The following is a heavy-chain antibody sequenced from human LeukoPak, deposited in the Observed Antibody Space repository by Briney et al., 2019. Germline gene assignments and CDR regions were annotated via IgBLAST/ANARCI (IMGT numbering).Heavy chain of an antibody. CDR3: AKDRAIPYSSSWYWFDP. CDR2: IRYDGSNK. J-gene: IGHJ5*02. CDR1: GFTFDDYD. Sequence: GGSLRLSCAASGFTFDDYDMSWVRQAPGKGLEWVAFIRYDGSNKYYADSVKGRFTISRDNSKNTLYLQMNSLRAEDTAVYYCAKDRAIPYSSSWYWFDPWGQGTLVTVSS. D-gene: IGHD6-13*01. V-gene: IGHV3-30*02.